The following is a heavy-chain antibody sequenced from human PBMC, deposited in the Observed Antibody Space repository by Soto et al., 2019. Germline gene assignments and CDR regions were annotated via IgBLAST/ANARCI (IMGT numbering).Heavy chain of an antibody. J-gene: IGHJ4*02. CDR2: ISGSGGST. D-gene: IGHD3-9*01. CDR3: AMYYDILTGYTL. Sequence: GGSLRLSCAASGFTFSSYAMSWVRQAPGKGLEWVSAISGSGGSTYYADSVKGRFTISRDNSKNTLFLQMNSLRAEDTAVYYCAMYYDILTGYTLWGQGTLVTVS. V-gene: IGHV3-23*01. CDR1: GFTFSSYA.